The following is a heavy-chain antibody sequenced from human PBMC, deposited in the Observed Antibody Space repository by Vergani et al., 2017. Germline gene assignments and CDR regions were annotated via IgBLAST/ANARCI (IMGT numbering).Heavy chain of an antibody. D-gene: IGHD3-3*01. CDR2: IIPIFGTA. J-gene: IGHJ3*02. V-gene: IGHV1-69*06. CDR1: GGTFSSYA. Sequence: QVQLVQSGAEVKKPGSSVKVSCKASGGTFSSYAISWVRQAPGQGLEWMGGIIPIFGTANYAQKFQGRVTITADKSTSTAYMELSSLRSDDTAVYYCARDLKRITIFGVPGGAFDIWGQGTMVTVSS. CDR3: ARDLKRITIFGVPGGAFDI.